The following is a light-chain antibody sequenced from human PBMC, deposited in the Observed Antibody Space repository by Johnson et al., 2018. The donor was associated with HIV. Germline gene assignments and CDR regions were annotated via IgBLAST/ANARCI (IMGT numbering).Light chain of an antibody. CDR2: KNN. CDR1: SSTIGNNY. Sequence: QSVLTQPPSVSAAPGQKVTISCSGSSSTIGNNYVSWYQVLPGTAPKLLIYKNNNRPSGIPDRFSGSKSGTSATLAITGLQTGDAADYYCGTWDTSLTTGGVFGTRTKVNVL. V-gene: IGLV1-51*02. CDR3: GTWDTSLTTGGV. J-gene: IGLJ1*01.